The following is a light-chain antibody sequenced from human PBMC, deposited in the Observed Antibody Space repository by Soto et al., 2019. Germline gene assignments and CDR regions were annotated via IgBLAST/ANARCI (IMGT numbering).Light chain of an antibody. J-gene: IGKJ2*01. Sequence: EIVMTQSPTSLSVSPGQRATLSCRASQSVSSNLAWYQQKPGQAPRLLIYGASTRATGIPARFSGSGSGTEFTLTIGSLQSEDFAVYYCQQYNNWPRTFGQGTKLE. CDR2: GAS. V-gene: IGKV3-15*01. CDR3: QQYNNWPRT. CDR1: QSVSSN.